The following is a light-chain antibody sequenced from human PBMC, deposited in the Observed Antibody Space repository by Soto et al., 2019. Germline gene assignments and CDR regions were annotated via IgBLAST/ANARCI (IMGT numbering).Light chain of an antibody. CDR3: QQRHMWPIT. CDR1: QSFRGL. Sequence: EVVLTQSPVTLSLSPGERATLSCRASQSFRGLLAWYQQKPGQAPRLLIYDAYNRATGIPPRVSGSGSGTEFTLTISSLEPEDSEVYYCQQRHMWPITFGQGTRLEIK. V-gene: IGKV3-11*01. J-gene: IGKJ5*01. CDR2: DAY.